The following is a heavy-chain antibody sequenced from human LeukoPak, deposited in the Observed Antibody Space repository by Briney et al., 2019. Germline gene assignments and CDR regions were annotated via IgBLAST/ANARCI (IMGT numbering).Heavy chain of an antibody. Sequence: GGSLRLSCAASGFTFSSYGMHWVRQAPGKGLEWVAVISYDGSNKYYADSVKGRFTISRDNSKNTLYLQMNSLRAEDTAVYYCANRDTAMEFDYWGQGTLVTVSS. J-gene: IGHJ4*02. CDR2: ISYDGSNK. D-gene: IGHD5-18*01. CDR3: ANRDTAMEFDY. V-gene: IGHV3-30*18. CDR1: GFTFSSYG.